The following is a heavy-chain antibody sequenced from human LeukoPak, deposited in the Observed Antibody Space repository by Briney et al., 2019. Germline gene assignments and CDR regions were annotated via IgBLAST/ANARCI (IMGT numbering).Heavy chain of an antibody. V-gene: IGHV1-2*02. D-gene: IGHD3-3*01. CDR1: GYTFTGYY. CDR2: INPNSGGT. Sequence: GASVKVSCNASGYTFTGYYMHWVRQAPGQGLEWMGWINPNSGGTNYAQKFQGRVTMTRDTSISTAYMELSRLRSDDTTVYYCARVFGVVIDAFDTWGQGTMVTVSS. J-gene: IGHJ3*02. CDR3: ARVFGVVIDAFDT.